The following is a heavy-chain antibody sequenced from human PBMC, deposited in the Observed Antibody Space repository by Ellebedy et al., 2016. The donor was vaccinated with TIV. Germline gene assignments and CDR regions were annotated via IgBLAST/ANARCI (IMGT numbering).Heavy chain of an antibody. Sequence: SETLSLTXSVSGDSTYSSNFYWGWVRQPPGQGLEWIGSMSSSGSTYYNPSLKSRVTMSVDTSQFSLKLTSVTAADTAVYYCATDRDRRWFYFWGQGTLVTVSS. CDR3: ATDRDRRWFYF. V-gene: IGHV4-39*07. J-gene: IGHJ5*01. CDR1: GDSTYSSNFY. CDR2: MSSSGST.